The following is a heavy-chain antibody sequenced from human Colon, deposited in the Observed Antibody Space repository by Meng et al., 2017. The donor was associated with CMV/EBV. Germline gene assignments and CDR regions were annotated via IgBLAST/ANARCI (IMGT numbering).Heavy chain of an antibody. D-gene: IGHD3-22*01. V-gene: IGHV3-11*01. CDR3: AKLGNYYDTSGYTI. CDR1: GFTFSDYY. Sequence: GGSLRLSCAASGFTFSDYYMIWIRQAPGKGLEWVSYISSSGSTTYHADSVKGRFTISRDNAKNSLYLQMNSLRADDTAVYYCAKLGNYYDTSGYTIWGQGTPVTVSS. J-gene: IGHJ4*02. CDR2: ISSSGSTT.